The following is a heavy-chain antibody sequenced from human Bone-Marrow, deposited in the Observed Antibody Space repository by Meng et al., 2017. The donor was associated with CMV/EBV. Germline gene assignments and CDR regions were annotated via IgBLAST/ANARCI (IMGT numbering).Heavy chain of an antibody. CDR1: GFTFDDYG. D-gene: IGHD6-13*01. V-gene: IGHV3-20*04. CDR2: IYWNGGST. Sequence: GGSLRLSCAASGFTFDDYGMGWVRQAPGKGLEWVSGIYWNGGSTGYADSVKGRFTISRDNAKNSLYLQMNSLRAEDTALYYCARVDQIAGAYYFDYWGQGTLVTVSS. J-gene: IGHJ4*02. CDR3: ARVDQIAGAYYFDY.